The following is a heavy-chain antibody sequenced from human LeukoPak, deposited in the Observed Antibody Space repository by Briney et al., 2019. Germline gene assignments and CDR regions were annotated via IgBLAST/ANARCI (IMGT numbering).Heavy chain of an antibody. CDR2: INAGNGNT. CDR3: ARVGDFWSEAKAFDI. CDR1: GYTFTSYA. V-gene: IGHV1-3*01. D-gene: IGHD3-3*01. J-gene: IGHJ3*02. Sequence: GASVKVSCKASGYTFTSYAMHWVRQAPGQRLEWMGWINAGNGNTKYSQKFQGRVTITRNTSISTAYMELSSLRSEDTAVYYCARVGDFWSEAKAFDIWGQGTMVTVSS.